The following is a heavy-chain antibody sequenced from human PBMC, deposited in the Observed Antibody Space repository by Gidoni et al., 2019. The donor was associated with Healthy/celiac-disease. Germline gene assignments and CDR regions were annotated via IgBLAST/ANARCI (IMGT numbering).Heavy chain of an antibody. D-gene: IGHD3-10*01. V-gene: IGHV4-34*01. CDR3: ARFGEETYAFDI. Sequence: QVQLQQWGAGPLKPPETLSLTCAVQGGSFNGYYWSWIRQPPGKGLEWIGEINHRGASNYNPSLKSRVTISVDPSRSQFSLKLSSVPAADTAVYCCARFGEETYAFDIWGQGTMVTVSS. CDR2: INHRGAS. CDR1: GGSFNGYY. J-gene: IGHJ3*02.